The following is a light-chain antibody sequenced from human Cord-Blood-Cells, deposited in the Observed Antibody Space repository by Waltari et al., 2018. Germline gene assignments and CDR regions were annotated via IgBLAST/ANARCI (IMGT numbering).Light chain of an antibody. CDR1: SSDVGGYNS. J-gene: IGLJ2*01. Sequence: QSALTQPPSASGSPGQSVTIPCTRTSSDVGGYNSVSWYQQHPGKAPKLMIYEVSKRPSGVPDRFSGSKSGNTASLTVSGLQAEDEADYYCSSYAGSNNYVVFGGGTKLTVL. CDR3: SSYAGSNNYVV. V-gene: IGLV2-8*01. CDR2: EVS.